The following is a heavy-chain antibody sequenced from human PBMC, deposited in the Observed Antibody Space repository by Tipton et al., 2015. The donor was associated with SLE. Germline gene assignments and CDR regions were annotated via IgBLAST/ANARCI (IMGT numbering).Heavy chain of an antibody. V-gene: IGHV3-23*01. D-gene: IGHD2-15*01. CDR1: GFTFDDYA. Sequence: SLRLSCAASGFTFDDYAMHWVRQAPGKGLEWVSAISGSGGSTYYADSVKGRFTISRDNSKNTLYLQMNSLRAEDTAVYYCAKEGGRGSYYDYWGQGTLVTVSS. CDR2: ISGSGGST. J-gene: IGHJ4*02. CDR3: AKEGGRGSYYDY.